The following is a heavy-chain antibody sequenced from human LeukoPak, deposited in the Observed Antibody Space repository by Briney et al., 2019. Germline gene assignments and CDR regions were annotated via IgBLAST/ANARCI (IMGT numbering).Heavy chain of an antibody. J-gene: IGHJ4*02. CDR1: GFSFRSYA. V-gene: IGHV3-23*01. Sequence: PGGSLRLSCAVSGFSFRSYAMSWVRQAPGKGLEWLSGVSAGGGSTFYAESVQGRFTISRDNSKNTLYLQLSSLTAEDSALSYCVRDPILSGNPFDFWGQGTPVTVSS. D-gene: IGHD6-25*01. CDR3: VRDPILSGNPFDF. CDR2: VSAGGGST.